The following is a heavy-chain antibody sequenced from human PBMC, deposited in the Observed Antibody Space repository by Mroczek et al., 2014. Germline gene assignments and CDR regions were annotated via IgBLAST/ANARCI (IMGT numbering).Heavy chain of an antibody. CDR2: IYTSGST. V-gene: IGHV4-4*07. J-gene: IGHJ5*02. Sequence: KESGPGLVKPSETLSLTCTVSGGSISSYYWSWIRQPAGKGLEWIGRIYTSGSTNYNPSLKSRVTMSVDTSKNQFSLKLSSVTAADTAVYYCARDHRYDSSGYLFGWFDPWGQGTLVTVSS. D-gene: IGHD3-22*01. CDR3: ARDHRYDSSGYLFGWFDP. CDR1: GGSISSYY.